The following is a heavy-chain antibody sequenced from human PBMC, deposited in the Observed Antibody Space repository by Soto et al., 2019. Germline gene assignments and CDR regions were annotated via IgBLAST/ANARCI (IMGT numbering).Heavy chain of an antibody. CDR2: IRSKAYGGTT. CDR1: GFTFGDYA. D-gene: IGHD3-22*01. V-gene: IGHV3-49*03. Sequence: GGSLRLSCTASGFTFGDYAMSWFRQAPGKGLEWVGFIRSKAYGGTTEYAASVKGRFTISRDDSKSIAYLQMNSLKTEDTAAYYCTRDLPRTYYYDSSGYRPFDYWGQGTLVTV. CDR3: TRDLPRTYYYDSSGYRPFDY. J-gene: IGHJ4*02.